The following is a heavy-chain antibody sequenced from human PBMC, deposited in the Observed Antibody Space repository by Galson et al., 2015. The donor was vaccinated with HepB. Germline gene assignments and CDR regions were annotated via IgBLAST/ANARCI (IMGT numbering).Heavy chain of an antibody. V-gene: IGHV4-39*01. CDR1: GGSFSSSSYY. CDR2: IYYTGST. CDR3: ARQAQHDFWGGYPSFHYYMDV. D-gene: IGHD3-3*01. Sequence: TLSLTCTVSGGSFSSSSYYCGWIRQPPGKGLEWIGSIYYTGSTYYNPSLKSRVTISVDTSKNQFSLNLSSVTAADTAVYYCARQAQHDFWGGYPSFHYYMDVWGKGTTVTVSS. J-gene: IGHJ6*03.